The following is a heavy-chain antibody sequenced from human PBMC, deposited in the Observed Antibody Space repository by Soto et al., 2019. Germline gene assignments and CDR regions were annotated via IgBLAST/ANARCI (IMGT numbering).Heavy chain of an antibody. V-gene: IGHV4-59*08. D-gene: IGHD3-22*01. CDR1: GGSIGGYY. CDR3: ARHPSRRYYDSSGYYYPLVYGMDV. J-gene: IGHJ6*02. CDR2: IYYSGST. Sequence: SETLSLTCNVSGGSIGGYYWTWIRQPPGKGLEWIGYIYYSGSTNYNPSLKSRVTISVDTSKNQFSLKLSSVTAADTAVYYCARHPSRRYYDSSGYYYPLVYGMDVWGQGTTVTVSS.